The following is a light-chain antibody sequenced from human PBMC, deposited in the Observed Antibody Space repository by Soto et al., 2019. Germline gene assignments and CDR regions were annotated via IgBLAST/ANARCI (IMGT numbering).Light chain of an antibody. CDR3: QSYDRSLSGVV. V-gene: IGLV1-40*01. J-gene: IGLJ2*01. CDR1: SSNIGAGFH. Sequence: QSVLTQPPSVSGAPGQRVTISCTGSSSNIGAGFHVHWYQQLPGTAPSLLIFGDYNRPSGVPDRFSGSKSGTSASLAITGLQPEDEAHYYCQSYDRSLSGVVFGGGTKLTVL. CDR2: GDY.